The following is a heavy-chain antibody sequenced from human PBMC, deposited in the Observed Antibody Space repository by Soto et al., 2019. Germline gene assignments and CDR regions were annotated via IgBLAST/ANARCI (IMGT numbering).Heavy chain of an antibody. J-gene: IGHJ5*02. Sequence: QVQLQESGPGLVKPSQTLSLTCTVSGGSISSGDYYWSWIRQPPGKGLEWIGYIYYSGSTYYNPSLKSPVTISVDTSKNQFSLKLSSVTAADTAVYYCARDPGVTGNGNWFDPWGQGTLVTVSS. CDR2: IYYSGST. V-gene: IGHV4-30-4*01. CDR3: ARDPGVTGNGNWFDP. CDR1: GGSISSGDYY. D-gene: IGHD1-20*01.